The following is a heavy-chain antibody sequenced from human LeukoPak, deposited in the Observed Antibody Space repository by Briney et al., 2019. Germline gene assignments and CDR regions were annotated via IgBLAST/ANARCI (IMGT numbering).Heavy chain of an antibody. CDR1: GFTFSSYA. CDR2: ISYDGSNK. V-gene: IGHV3-30*04. D-gene: IGHD3-22*01. CDR3: ARERSITMIVDAFDI. Sequence: PGGSLRLSCAASGFTFSSYAMHWVRQAPGKGLEWVAVISYDGSNKYYADSVKGRFTISRDNSKNTLYLQMNSLRAEDTAVYYCARERSITMIVDAFDIWGQGTMVTVSS. J-gene: IGHJ3*02.